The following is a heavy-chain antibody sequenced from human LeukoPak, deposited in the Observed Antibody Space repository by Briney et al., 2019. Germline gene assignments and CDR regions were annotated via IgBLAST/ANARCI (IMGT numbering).Heavy chain of an antibody. Sequence: SETLSLTCTVSGGSINTNSDYWGWIRQPPGKGLEWIGSIYFTGSTYHNPSLQSRLTISVDTSKNQFFLELTSVTAADTALYYCARHRMRIAVSSTHDYSGQGTQVTVSS. J-gene: IGHJ4*02. D-gene: IGHD6-19*01. CDR2: IYFTGST. CDR1: GGSINTNSDY. CDR3: ARHRMRIAVSSTHDY. V-gene: IGHV4-39*01.